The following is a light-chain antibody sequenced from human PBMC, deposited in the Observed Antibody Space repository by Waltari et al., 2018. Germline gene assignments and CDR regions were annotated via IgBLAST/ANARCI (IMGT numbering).Light chain of an antibody. CDR3: SSYADNRRVA. CDR2: EVS. Sequence: QSALTQPPSASGSPGQSVTIPCTGTSSDVGGYAFVSWSQQPPGKAPKPRIYEVSERPSGVPDRFSGSKSGNTASLTVSGLQAEDEADYYCSSYADNRRVAFGGGTKLTVL. CDR1: SSDVGGYAF. V-gene: IGLV2-8*01. J-gene: IGLJ2*01.